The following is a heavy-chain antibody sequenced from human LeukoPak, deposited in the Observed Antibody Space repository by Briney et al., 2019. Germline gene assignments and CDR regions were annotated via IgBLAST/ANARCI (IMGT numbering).Heavy chain of an antibody. Sequence: GASVKVSCKASGGTFSSYAISWVRQAPGQGLEWVGRIIPIFGTANYAQKFQGRVTITTDESTSTAYMELSSLRSEDTAVYYCARDKSSSSWYYWFDPWGQGTLVTVSS. J-gene: IGHJ5*02. CDR3: ARDKSSSSWYYWFDP. V-gene: IGHV1-69*05. D-gene: IGHD6-13*01. CDR2: IIPIFGTA. CDR1: GGTFSSYA.